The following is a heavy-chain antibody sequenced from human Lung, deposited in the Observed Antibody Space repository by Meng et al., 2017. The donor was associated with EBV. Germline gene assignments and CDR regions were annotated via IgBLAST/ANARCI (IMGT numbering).Heavy chain of an antibody. CDR1: GGSISSSNW. J-gene: IGHJ5*02. V-gene: IGHV4-4*02. CDR2: IYHSGST. D-gene: IGHD2-15*01. Sequence: QVQLQEAGPGLVQPSGTLSLTGAVSGGSISSSNWWSWVRQPPGKGLEWIGEIYHSGSTNYNPSLKSRVTISVDKSKNQFSLKLSSVTAADTAVYYCARGYCSGGSCPPGRLGVDPWGQGTLVTVSS. CDR3: ARGYCSGGSCPPGRLGVDP.